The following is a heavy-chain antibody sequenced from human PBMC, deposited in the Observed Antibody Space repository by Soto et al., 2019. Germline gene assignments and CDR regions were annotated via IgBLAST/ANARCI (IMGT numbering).Heavy chain of an antibody. D-gene: IGHD6-6*01. CDR1: GFTFGDSY. J-gene: IGHJ6*02. V-gene: IGHV3-11*06. Sequence: PGGSLRLSCAGSGFTFGDSYMSWIRQAPGKGLEWLSYISPGSRYPAYADSVKGRFTISRDNAKRSLYLQMNSLRAEDTAVYYCARLRSSSAAVYYGMDVWGQGTTVTVSS. CDR2: ISPGSRYP. CDR3: ARLRSSSAAVYYGMDV.